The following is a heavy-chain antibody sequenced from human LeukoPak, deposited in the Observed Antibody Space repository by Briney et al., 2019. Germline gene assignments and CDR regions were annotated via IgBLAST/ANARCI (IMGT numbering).Heavy chain of an antibody. D-gene: IGHD6-19*01. Sequence: GRSLRLSCAASGFTFSVYGMHWVRQAPGKGLEWVAVMWYDGSKEYYADSVEGRSTISRDTSTNMLYLQMNSLRAEDTAVYYCARELGSGTFDYWGQGTLVTVSS. CDR2: MWYDGSKE. CDR1: GFTFSVYG. CDR3: ARELGSGTFDY. V-gene: IGHV3-33*01. J-gene: IGHJ4*02.